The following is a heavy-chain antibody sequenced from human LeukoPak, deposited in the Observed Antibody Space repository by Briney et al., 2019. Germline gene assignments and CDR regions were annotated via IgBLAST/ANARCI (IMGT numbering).Heavy chain of an antibody. CDR3: ARHWGEFDSSGYYDY. V-gene: IGHV4-39*01. J-gene: IGHJ4*02. CDR1: GGSISSSSYY. CDR2: IYYSGST. D-gene: IGHD3-22*01. Sequence: PSETLSLTCTVSGGSISSSSYYWGWIRQPPGKGLEWIGSIYYSGSTYYNPSLKSRVTISVDTSKNQLSLKLSSVTAADTAVYYCARHWGEFDSSGYYDYWGQGTLVTVSS.